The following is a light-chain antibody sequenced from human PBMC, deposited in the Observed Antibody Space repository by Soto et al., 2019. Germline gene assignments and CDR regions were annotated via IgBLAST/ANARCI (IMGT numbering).Light chain of an antibody. CDR2: DVS. V-gene: IGKV1-5*01. Sequence: DIQLTQSPSTLSASVGDRVSITCRASQSISTWLAWYQQKPGKAPKLLIYDVSTLESGVPSRFSGSGSGTEFILSISSLHPDDFGTYYCQQYDTSPLTFGGGTKVDIK. CDR3: QQYDTSPLT. J-gene: IGKJ4*01. CDR1: QSISTW.